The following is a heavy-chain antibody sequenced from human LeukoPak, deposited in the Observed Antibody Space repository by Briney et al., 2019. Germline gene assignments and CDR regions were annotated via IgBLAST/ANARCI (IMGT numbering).Heavy chain of an antibody. CDR3: ARGTVEMATGL. J-gene: IGHJ4*02. CDR1: GYTFTSYY. V-gene: IGHV1-46*01. D-gene: IGHD5-24*01. Sequence: ASVTVTCKASGYTFTSYYMHWVRQAPGQGLEWMGIINPSGGSTSYAQKFQGRVTMTRDTSTCTVYMELSSLRSEDTAVYYCARGTVEMATGLWGQGTLVTVSS. CDR2: INPSGGST.